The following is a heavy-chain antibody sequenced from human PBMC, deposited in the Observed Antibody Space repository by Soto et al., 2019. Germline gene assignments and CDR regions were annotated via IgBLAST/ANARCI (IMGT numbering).Heavy chain of an antibody. D-gene: IGHD3-10*01. CDR1: GFTVSSNY. Sequence: GGSLRLSCAVSGFTVSSNYMSWVRQAPGKGLEWVSVIYSSGSTYYADSVKGRFTISRDNSKNTVYLQMNSLRVDDTAVYYCARGGNSGTYSPEWFRFDFWGQGTLVTVSS. CDR2: IYSSGST. J-gene: IGHJ4*02. CDR3: ARGGNSGTYSPEWFRFDF. V-gene: IGHV3-53*01.